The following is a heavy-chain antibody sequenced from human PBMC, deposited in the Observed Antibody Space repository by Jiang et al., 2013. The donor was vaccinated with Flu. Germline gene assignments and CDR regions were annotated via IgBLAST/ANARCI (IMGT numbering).Heavy chain of an antibody. CDR2: INAGNGNT. Sequence: SVKVSCKASGYTFTSYAMHWVRQAPGQRLEWMGWINAGNGNTKYSQKFQGRVTITRDTSASTAYMELSSLRSEDTAVYYCAPIAVAATGGFDYWGQGTLVTVSS. J-gene: IGHJ4*02. CDR1: GYTFTSYA. CDR3: APIAVAATGGFDY. V-gene: IGHV1-3*01. D-gene: IGHD6-19*01.